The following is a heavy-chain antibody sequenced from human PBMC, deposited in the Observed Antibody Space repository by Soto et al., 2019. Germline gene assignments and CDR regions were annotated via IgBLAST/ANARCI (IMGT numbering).Heavy chain of an antibody. D-gene: IGHD3-22*01. V-gene: IGHV4-31*03. CDR1: GGSISSGSYY. J-gene: IGHJ5*02. Sequence: PSEPLSRTCTVSGGSISSGSYYWSWIRQHPGKGLEWIGYIYYSGSTYYNPSLKSRVTISVDTSKNQFSLKLSSVTAADTAVYYCARGYDSSLDPWGQGTLVTVSS. CDR3: ARGYDSSLDP. CDR2: IYYSGST.